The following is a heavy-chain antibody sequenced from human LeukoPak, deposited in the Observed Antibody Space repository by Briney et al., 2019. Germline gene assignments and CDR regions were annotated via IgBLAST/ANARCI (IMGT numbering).Heavy chain of an antibody. Sequence: SETLSLTCTVSGGSISSSSYYLGWIRQTPGKGLEWIGSIYYSGSTYYNPSLKSRVTISVDTSKNQFSLKLSSVTAADTAVYYXXRXXXXGYSSGWYEGDFDYWGQGTLVTVSS. CDR2: IYYSGST. CDR1: GGSISSSSYY. CDR3: XRXXXXGYSSGWYEGDFDY. V-gene: IGHV4-39*01. D-gene: IGHD6-19*01. J-gene: IGHJ4*02.